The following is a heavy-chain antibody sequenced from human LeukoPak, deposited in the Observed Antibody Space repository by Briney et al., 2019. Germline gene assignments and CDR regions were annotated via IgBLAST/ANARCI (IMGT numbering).Heavy chain of an antibody. Sequence: PSETLSLTCTVSGGSISSSSYYWGWIRQPPGKGLEWIGSIYYSGSTYYNPSLKSRVTISVDTSKNQFSLKLSSVTAADTAVYYCAVWFGELLFYHDYWGQGTLVTVSS. CDR2: IYYSGST. J-gene: IGHJ4*02. V-gene: IGHV4-39*01. CDR1: GGSISSSSYY. D-gene: IGHD3-10*01. CDR3: AVWFGELLFYHDY.